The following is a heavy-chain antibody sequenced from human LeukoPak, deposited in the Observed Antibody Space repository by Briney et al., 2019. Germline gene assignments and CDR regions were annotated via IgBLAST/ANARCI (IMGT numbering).Heavy chain of an antibody. V-gene: IGHV3-48*01. CDR1: GFTFSSYS. CDR2: ISSSSSTI. D-gene: IGHD6-19*01. CDR3: ARDLGIAVAGTAY. J-gene: IGHJ4*02. Sequence: GGSLRLSCAASGFTFSSYSMNWVRQAPGKGLEWVSYISSSSSTIYYADSVKGRFTISRDNAKNSLYLQMNSLRAEDTAVYYCARDLGIAVAGTAYWGQGTLVTVSS.